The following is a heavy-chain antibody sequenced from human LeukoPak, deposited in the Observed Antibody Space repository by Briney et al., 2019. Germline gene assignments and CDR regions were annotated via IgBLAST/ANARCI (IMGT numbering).Heavy chain of an antibody. Sequence: PGRSLRLSCAASGFTFSSYSMNWVRQAPGKGLEWVSSISSSSSYIYYADSVKGRFTISRDNAKNSLYLQMNSLRAEDTAVYYCAREGSSGYYFDYWGQGTLVTVSS. D-gene: IGHD3-22*01. CDR3: AREGSSGYYFDY. CDR2: ISSSSSYI. V-gene: IGHV3-21*01. J-gene: IGHJ4*02. CDR1: GFTFSSYS.